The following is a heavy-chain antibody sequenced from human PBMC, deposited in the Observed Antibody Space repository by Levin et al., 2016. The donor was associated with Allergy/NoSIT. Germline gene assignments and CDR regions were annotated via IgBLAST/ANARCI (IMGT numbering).Heavy chain of an antibody. D-gene: IGHD3-3*01. J-gene: IGHJ4*02. CDR2: INSDGSST. Sequence: WIRQPPGKGLVWVSRINSDGSSTSYADSVKGRFTISRDNAKNTLYLQMNSLRAEDTAVYYCARESTIFGVVQYYFDYWGQGTLVTVSS. V-gene: IGHV3-74*01. CDR3: ARESTIFGVVQYYFDY.